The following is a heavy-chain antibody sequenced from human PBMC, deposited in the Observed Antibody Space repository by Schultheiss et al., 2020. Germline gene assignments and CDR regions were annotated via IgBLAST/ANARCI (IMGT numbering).Heavy chain of an antibody. CDR2: ISGSGGST. Sequence: GESLKISCAASGFTFSSYGMHWVRQAPGKGLEWVSAISGSGGSTYYADSVKGRFTISRENAKNSLYLQMNSLRAGDTAVYYCARALGSGSYYFFQEFDLWGRGTLVTVSS. D-gene: IGHD3-10*01. J-gene: IGHJ2*01. CDR3: ARALGSGSYYFFQEFDL. V-gene: IGHV3-13*01. CDR1: GFTFSSYG.